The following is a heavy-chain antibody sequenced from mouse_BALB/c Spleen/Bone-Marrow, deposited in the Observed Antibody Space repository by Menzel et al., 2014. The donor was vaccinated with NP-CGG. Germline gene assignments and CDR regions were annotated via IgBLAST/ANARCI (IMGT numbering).Heavy chain of an antibody. V-gene: IGHV3-2*02. Sequence: EVKVEESGPGLVKPSQSLSLTCTVTGYSITSDYAWNWIRQFPGNKLEWMGHISYSGITSYNPSLKSRISITRDTSKNQFFLQLNSVTTEDTATYYCARRYYAMDYWGQGTSVTVSS. J-gene: IGHJ4*01. CDR3: ARRYYAMDY. CDR2: ISYSGIT. CDR1: GYSITSDYA.